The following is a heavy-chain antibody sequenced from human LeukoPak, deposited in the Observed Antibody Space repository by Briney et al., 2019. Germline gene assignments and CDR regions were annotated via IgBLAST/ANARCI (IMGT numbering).Heavy chain of an antibody. CDR2: INPSGGST. CDR3: ARDGLAIAARPLYYFDY. V-gene: IGHV1-46*01. D-gene: IGHD6-6*01. CDR1: GYTFTSYY. J-gene: IGHJ4*02. Sequence: ASVKVSCKASGYTFTSYYMHWVRQAPGQGLEWMGIINPSGGSTSYAQKFQGRVTMTRDTSTSTVYMKLSSLRSEDTAVYYCARDGLAIAARPLYYFDYWGQGTLVTVSS.